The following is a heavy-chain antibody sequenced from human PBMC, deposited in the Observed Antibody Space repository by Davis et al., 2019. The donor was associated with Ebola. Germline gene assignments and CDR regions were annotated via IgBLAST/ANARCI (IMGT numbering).Heavy chain of an antibody. J-gene: IGHJ6*02. V-gene: IGHV3-73*01. D-gene: IGHD6-19*01. Sequence: GGSLRLSCAASGFTFSGSAMHWVRQASGKGLEWVGRIRSKANSYATAYAASVKGRFTISRDDSKNTAYLQMNSLRAEDTAVYYCARELRGSSGWYAYYYYGMDVWGQGTTVTVSS. CDR2: IRSKANSYAT. CDR3: ARELRGSSGWYAYYYYGMDV. CDR1: GFTFSGSA.